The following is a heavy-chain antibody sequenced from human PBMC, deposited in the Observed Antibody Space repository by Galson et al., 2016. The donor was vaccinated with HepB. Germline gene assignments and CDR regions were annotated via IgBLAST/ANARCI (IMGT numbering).Heavy chain of an antibody. CDR2: INSDGSST. J-gene: IGHJ3*01. V-gene: IGHV3-74*01. CDR1: GFTFSSYW. Sequence: SLRLSCAASGFTFSSYWMHWVRQAPGKGLVWVSRINSDGSSTSYADSVKGRFTISRDNAENTLYLQMNSLRAEDTAVYYCARGGDYASWFDPWGQGTIVTVSS. CDR3: ARGGDYASWFDP. D-gene: IGHD3-10*01.